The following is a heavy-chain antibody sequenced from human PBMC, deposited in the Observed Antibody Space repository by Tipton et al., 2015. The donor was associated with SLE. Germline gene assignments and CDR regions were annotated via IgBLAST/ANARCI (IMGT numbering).Heavy chain of an antibody. CDR3: AKDRTHYYDSSGYYPDY. D-gene: IGHD3-22*01. V-gene: IGHV3-74*01. J-gene: IGHJ4*02. Sequence: EASGFTFSSYWMHWVRQAPGKGLVWVSRINSDGSSTSYADSVKGRFTISRDNSKNTLYLQMNSLRAEDTAVYYCAKDRTHYYDSSGYYPDYWGQGTLVTVSS. CDR2: INSDGSST. CDR1: GFTFSSYW.